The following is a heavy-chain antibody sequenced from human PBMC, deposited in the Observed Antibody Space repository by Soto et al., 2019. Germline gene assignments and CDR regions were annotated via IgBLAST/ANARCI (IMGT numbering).Heavy chain of an antibody. CDR2: IYSGGTT. CDR3: ARFVRSCSATTCSTRADV. Sequence: QVQLQESGPGLVKPSETLSLTCTVSGGFVNSDTHSWSWIRQTPGKRLEWIGFIYSGGTTKNPSLRSRVTMSVDTSKNQFSLKLRSVIVADTAVYHCARFVRSCSATTCSTRADVWGQRITVTVSS. J-gene: IGHJ6*02. D-gene: IGHD2-2*01. V-gene: IGHV4-61*01. CDR1: GGFVNSDTHS.